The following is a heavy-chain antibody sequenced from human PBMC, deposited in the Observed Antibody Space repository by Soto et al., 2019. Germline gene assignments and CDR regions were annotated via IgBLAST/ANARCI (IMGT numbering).Heavy chain of an antibody. D-gene: IGHD3-3*01. Sequence: PSETLSLTCALSGGSISSGGYSWSWIRQPPGKGLEWIGYIYHSGSTYYNPSLKSRVTISVDRSKNQFSLKLSSVTAADTAVYYCARASKDYDFWSGSFFDYWGQGTLVTVSS. V-gene: IGHV4-30-2*01. CDR1: GGSISSGGYS. CDR3: ARASKDYDFWSGSFFDY. J-gene: IGHJ4*02. CDR2: IYHSGST.